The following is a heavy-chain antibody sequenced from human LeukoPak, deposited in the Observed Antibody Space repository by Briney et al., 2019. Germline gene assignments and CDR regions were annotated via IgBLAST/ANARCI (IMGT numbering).Heavy chain of an antibody. J-gene: IGHJ6*02. Sequence: SGGSLRLSCAASGFTFSSYSMNWVRQAPGKGLEWVSYISSSSSTIYYADSVKGRFTISRDNAKNSLYLQMNSLIIEDTGVYYCSRYFDSGSRLGYYGSDVWGQGTTVTVSS. CDR3: SRYFDSGSRLGYYGSDV. CDR2: ISSSSSTI. CDR1: GFTFSSYS. V-gene: IGHV3-48*01. D-gene: IGHD3-10*01.